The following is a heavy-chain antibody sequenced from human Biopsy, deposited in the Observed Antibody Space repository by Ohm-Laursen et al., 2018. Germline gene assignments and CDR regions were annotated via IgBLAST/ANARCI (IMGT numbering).Heavy chain of an antibody. D-gene: IGHD6-19*01. CDR2: IYHTGSA. CDR3: ASHDSSGWWFFDN. Sequence: SETLSLTWAVSGGSISNYYCAWIRQPPGKGLEWIGYIYHTGSANYNPSLRSRVTLSLDTSKNQFSLRLTSVTAADTAVYYCASHDSSGWWFFDNWGQGTLVTVS. V-gene: IGHV4-59*01. J-gene: IGHJ4*02. CDR1: GGSISNYY.